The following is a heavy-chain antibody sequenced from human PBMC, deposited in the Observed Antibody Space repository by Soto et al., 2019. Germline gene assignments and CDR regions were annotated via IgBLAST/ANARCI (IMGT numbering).Heavy chain of an antibody. J-gene: IGHJ3*02. CDR3: ARTDYGDYSLAFDI. V-gene: IGHV3-33*01. D-gene: IGHD4-17*01. CDR1: GFTFSSYG. CDR2: IWYDGSNK. Sequence: GGSLRLSCAASGFTFSSYGMHWVRQAPGKGLEWVAVIWYDGSNKYYADSVKGRFTISRDNSKNTLYLQMNSLRAEDTAVYYCARTDYGDYSLAFDIWGQGTMVTVSS.